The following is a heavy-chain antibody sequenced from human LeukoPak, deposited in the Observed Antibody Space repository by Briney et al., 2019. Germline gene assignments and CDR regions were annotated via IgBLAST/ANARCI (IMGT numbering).Heavy chain of an antibody. Sequence: PGGSLRLSCAASGFTFSSYGMHWVRQAPGKGLEWVAFIRFDGINKYYADSVKGRFTISRDNSQNTLYRQMNSLRTDDTAVYYCAKDFAKYCSGGCDFQYWGQGTLVTVSS. CDR3: AKDFAKYCSGGCDFQY. CDR2: IRFDGINK. CDR1: GFTFSSYG. D-gene: IGHD2-15*01. V-gene: IGHV3-30*02. J-gene: IGHJ1*01.